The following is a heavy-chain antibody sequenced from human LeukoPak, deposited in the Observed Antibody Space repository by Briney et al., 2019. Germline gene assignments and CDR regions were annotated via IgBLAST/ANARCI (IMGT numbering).Heavy chain of an antibody. J-gene: IGHJ5*02. CDR3: ARHYRWYGLYWFDP. CDR1: GVSICSHY. Sequence: PSETLSLTCTVSGVSICSHYWSCIGQPPGKGLEWMGYIYYSGSTNYNPSLKSRVTISVDTSKNQFSLKLSSVTAADTAVYYCARHYRWYGLYWFDPWGQGTLVTVSS. CDR2: IYYSGST. V-gene: IGHV4-59*08. D-gene: IGHD6-13*01.